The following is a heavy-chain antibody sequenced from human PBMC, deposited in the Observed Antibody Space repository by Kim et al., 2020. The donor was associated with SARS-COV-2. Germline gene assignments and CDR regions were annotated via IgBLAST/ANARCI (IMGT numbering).Heavy chain of an antibody. D-gene: IGHD2-21*01. CDR1: GYTFTTYW. CDR2: IWPGDSET. V-gene: IGHV5-51*01. Sequence: GESLKISCKASGYTFTTYWIGWVRQTPGKGLEWVGIIWPGDSETRYSPSFEGQVIISADKSITTAYLQWPSLTPSDSAKYFCARHGDPVYWGQGTLVTVS. CDR3: ARHGDPVY. J-gene: IGHJ4*02.